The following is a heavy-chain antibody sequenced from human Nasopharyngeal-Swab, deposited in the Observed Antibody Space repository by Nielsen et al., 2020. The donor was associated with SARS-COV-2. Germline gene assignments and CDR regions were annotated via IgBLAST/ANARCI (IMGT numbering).Heavy chain of an antibody. CDR2: IYHSGST. V-gene: IGHV4-30-2*01. J-gene: IGHJ6*02. Sequence: SETLSLTCAVSGGSISSGGYSWSWIRQPPGKGLEWIGYIYHSGSTYYNPSLKSRVTISVDRSKNQFSLKLSSVTAADTAVYYCARGSPRGGGSYSWAKYYYYGMDVWGQGTTVTVSS. D-gene: IGHD2-21*02. CDR1: GGSISSGGYS. CDR3: ARGSPRGGGSYSWAKYYYYGMDV.